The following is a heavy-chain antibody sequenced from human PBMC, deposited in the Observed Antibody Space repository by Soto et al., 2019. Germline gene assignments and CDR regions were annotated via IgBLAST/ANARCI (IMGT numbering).Heavy chain of an antibody. CDR1: GFTVSNNY. Sequence: EVQLVESGGGLIQPGGSLRLSCAVSGFTVSNNYMSWVRQAPGKGLEGVSVIYSGGYTAYGDSVKGRFTISRDNSKNKLYLQIKRPGAGGPGVYSWATQPGGGGYWGQGTLVTVSS. CDR3: ATQPGGGGY. D-gene: IGHD2-2*01. CDR2: IYSGGYT. J-gene: IGHJ4*02. V-gene: IGHV3-53*01.